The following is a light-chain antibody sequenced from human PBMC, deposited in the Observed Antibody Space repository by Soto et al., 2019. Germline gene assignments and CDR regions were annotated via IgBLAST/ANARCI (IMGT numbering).Light chain of an antibody. Sequence: QSALTQPASVSGSPGQSITISCSGTSSDIGGYNFVSWYQQHPGKAPKFMIYEVNNRPSGISNRFSGSKSGNTASLTISGLQAEDEADYHCCSYAGSYTLLFGGGTKVTVL. J-gene: IGLJ2*01. V-gene: IGLV2-14*01. CDR2: EVN. CDR1: SSDIGGYNF. CDR3: CSYAGSYTLL.